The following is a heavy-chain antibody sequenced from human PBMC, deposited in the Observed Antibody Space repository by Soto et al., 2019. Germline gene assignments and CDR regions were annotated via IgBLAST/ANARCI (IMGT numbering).Heavy chain of an antibody. CDR2: IYPGDSDT. V-gene: IGHV5-51*01. CDR3: ARNRSFTLGFYYDGMDV. Sequence: PXESLRISCPGSGYSFASYWIGLVRQMPGKDLEWMGIIYPGDSDTRYSPSFQGQVTISADKSLRTAYLQWTSLKASDTALYYCARNRSFTLGFYYDGMDVWGQGTKVTVYS. D-gene: IGHD6-6*01. J-gene: IGHJ6*02. CDR1: GYSFASYW.